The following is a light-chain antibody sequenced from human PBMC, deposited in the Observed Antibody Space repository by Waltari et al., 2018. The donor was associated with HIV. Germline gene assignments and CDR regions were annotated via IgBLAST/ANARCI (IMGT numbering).Light chain of an antibody. CDR2: GSG. V-gene: IGLV1-40*01. CDR1: SSNSGAGYD. Sequence: QSVLTQPPSVSGAPGQRVTIPCTGSSSNSGAGYDIHWYQPLPGTAPKLLIYGSGNRPSGVPDRFSGSKSGTSASLAITGLQAEDEADYYCQSYDSSLTGSVFGGGTKLTVL. CDR3: QSYDSSLTGSV. J-gene: IGLJ2*01.